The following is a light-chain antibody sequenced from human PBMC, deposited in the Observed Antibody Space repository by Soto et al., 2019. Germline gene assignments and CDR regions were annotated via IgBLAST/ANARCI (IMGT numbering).Light chain of an antibody. CDR1: QNINSN. CDR2: DAS. J-gene: IGKJ2*01. V-gene: IGKV3-15*01. CDR3: QQYKLWYT. Sequence: EIVMTQSPATLSVSPGERATLSCRASQNINSNLAWYQQKPGQAPRPLIYDASTRATGIPARFSGSGSGTEFTLTISSLQSEDSAVYFCQQYKLWYTFGQGTKLEIK.